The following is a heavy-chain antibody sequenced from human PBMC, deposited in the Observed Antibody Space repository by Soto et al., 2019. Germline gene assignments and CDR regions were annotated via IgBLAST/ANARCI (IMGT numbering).Heavy chain of an antibody. D-gene: IGHD3-10*01. J-gene: IGHJ6*03. CDR2: ITWHSDGL. Sequence: EVQLVESGGGLVQPGRCLRLSCIASGFYFNDHGMHWVRLAPGEGLEWVSGITWHSDGLGYADSVKGRFPTSRDNAKNDLSLQMNILRVEDTALYYCAKDDSGVSGYMDVWGKGTTVTVSS. V-gene: IGHV3-9*01. CDR1: GFYFNDHG. CDR3: AKDDSGVSGYMDV.